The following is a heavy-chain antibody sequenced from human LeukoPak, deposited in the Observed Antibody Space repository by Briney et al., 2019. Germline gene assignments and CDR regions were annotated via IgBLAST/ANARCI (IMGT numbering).Heavy chain of an antibody. CDR1: GYSFTSYW. CDR3: ARQELRRYNYANPHDAFDI. Sequence: GESLKISCKGSGYSFTSYWIGWVRQMPGKGLEWMGSTYLDDSDTRYSPSFQGQVTISADKSIGTAYLQWSSLKASDTAMYYCARQELRRYNYANPHDAFDIWGQGTMVTVSS. J-gene: IGHJ3*02. CDR2: TYLDDSDT. V-gene: IGHV5-51*01. D-gene: IGHD5-18*01.